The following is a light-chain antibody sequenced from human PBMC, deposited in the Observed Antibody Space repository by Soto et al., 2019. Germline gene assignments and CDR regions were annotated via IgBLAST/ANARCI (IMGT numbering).Light chain of an antibody. CDR3: QQSTSSPFT. CDR1: QSVGSNY. J-gene: IGKJ3*01. V-gene: IGKV3-20*01. Sequence: EIGITMSPSTLSVSPGDRATLSCRASQSVGSNYLAWYQQKPGQAPRLLIYDASSRATGIPDRFSGSGSGTDFTLTISRLEPEDFAVYYCQQSTSSPFTFGAGTMVAI. CDR2: DAS.